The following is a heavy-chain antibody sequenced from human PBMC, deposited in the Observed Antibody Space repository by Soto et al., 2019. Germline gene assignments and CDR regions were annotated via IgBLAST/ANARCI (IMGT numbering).Heavy chain of an antibody. CDR2: IYYSGST. V-gene: IGHV4-31*03. Sequence: SETLSLTCTVSGGSISSGGYYWSWIRQHPGKGLEWIGYIYYSGSTYYNPSLKSRVTISVDTSKNQFSLKLSSVTAADTAVYYCARLTRMGYCSGGSCPVDYWGPGTLVTVSS. D-gene: IGHD2-15*01. CDR3: ARLTRMGYCSGGSCPVDY. CDR1: GGSISSGGYY. J-gene: IGHJ4*02.